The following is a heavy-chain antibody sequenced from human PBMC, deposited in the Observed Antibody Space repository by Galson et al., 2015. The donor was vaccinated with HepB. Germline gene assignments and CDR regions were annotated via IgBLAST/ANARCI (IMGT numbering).Heavy chain of an antibody. CDR2: ISSSGSTI. J-gene: IGHJ6*02. D-gene: IGHD6-19*01. Sequence: SLRLSCAASGFTFSDYYMSWIRQAPGKGLEWVSYISSSGSTIYYADSVKGRFTISRDNAKNSLYLQMNSLRAEDAAVYYCARVYSSGWYYYYYGMDVWGQGTTVTVSS. CDR3: ARVYSSGWYYYYYGMDV. V-gene: IGHV3-11*01. CDR1: GFTFSDYY.